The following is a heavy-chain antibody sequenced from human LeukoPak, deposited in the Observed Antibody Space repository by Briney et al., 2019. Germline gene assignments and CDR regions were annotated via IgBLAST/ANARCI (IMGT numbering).Heavy chain of an antibody. V-gene: IGHV3-7*01. Sequence: GGSLRLSCAASGFTFSSYWMSWVRQAPGKGLEWVANIKQDGSEKYYVDSVKGRFTISKDNAKNSLYLQMNSLRAEDTAVYYCARQGDQLLSDDYYYYMDVWGKGTTVTISS. CDR3: ARQGDQLLSDDYYYYMDV. CDR2: IKQDGSEK. D-gene: IGHD2-2*01. CDR1: GFTFSSYW. J-gene: IGHJ6*03.